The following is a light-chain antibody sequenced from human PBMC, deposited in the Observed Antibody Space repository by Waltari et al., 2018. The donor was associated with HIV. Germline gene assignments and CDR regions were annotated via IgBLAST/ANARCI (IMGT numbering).Light chain of an antibody. Sequence: QSVLTQPPSVSGAPGQRVTISCTGSSSNIGAGYDVHWYQQLPGTAPKLLIYANINRPSGVPDRFSGSKSGSSASLAITGLQAEDEAHYYCQSYDSILSGSWVFGGGTKLTVL. CDR1: SSNIGAGYD. CDR2: ANI. J-gene: IGLJ3*02. V-gene: IGLV1-40*01. CDR3: QSYDSILSGSWV.